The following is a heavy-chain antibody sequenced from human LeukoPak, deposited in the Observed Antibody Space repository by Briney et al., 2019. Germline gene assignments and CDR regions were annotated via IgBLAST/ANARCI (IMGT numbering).Heavy chain of an antibody. J-gene: IGHJ4*02. V-gene: IGHV3-23*01. CDR3: AKDDGRGVYYDSSGPDY. D-gene: IGHD3-22*01. Sequence: GGPLRLSCAASGFTFSSYAMSWVRQAPGKGLEWVSAISGSGGSTYYADSVKGRFTISRDNSKNTLYLQMNSLRAEDTAVYYCAKDDGRGVYYDSSGPDYWGQGTLVTVSS. CDR1: GFTFSSYA. CDR2: ISGSGGST.